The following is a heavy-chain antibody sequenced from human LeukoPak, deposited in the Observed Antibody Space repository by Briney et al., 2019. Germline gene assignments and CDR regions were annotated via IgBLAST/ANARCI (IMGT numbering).Heavy chain of an antibody. CDR2: ISYDGSNK. D-gene: IGHD5-18*01. Sequence: GGSLRLSCAASGFTFSSYAMHWVRQAPGKGLEWVAVISYDGSNKYYADSVKGRFTISRDNSKNTLYLQMNSLRAEDTAVYYCAKDIRRGYNYGYDQFAYWGRGTLVTASS. J-gene: IGHJ4*02. V-gene: IGHV3-30*04. CDR3: AKDIRRGYNYGYDQFAY. CDR1: GFTFSSYA.